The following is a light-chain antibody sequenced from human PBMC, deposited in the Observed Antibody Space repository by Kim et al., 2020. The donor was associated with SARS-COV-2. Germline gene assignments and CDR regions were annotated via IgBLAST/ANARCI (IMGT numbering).Light chain of an antibody. CDR1: SSVTVNFDY. J-gene: IGLJ3*02. CDR2: DIS. Sequence: QSALTQPASVSGSPGRSITISCTRASSVTVNFDYVSWYQQHPGKAPKLLIYDISKRPSGISNRFSGSQSGNTASLTISGLQAEDEAYYYCSSYTNTNTRVFGGGTQLTVL. V-gene: IGLV2-14*01. CDR3: SSYTNTNTRV.